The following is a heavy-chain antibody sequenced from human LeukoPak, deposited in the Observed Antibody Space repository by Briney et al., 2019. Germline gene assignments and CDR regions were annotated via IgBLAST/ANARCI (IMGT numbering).Heavy chain of an antibody. Sequence: GASEKVSCKPSGYMFTGYYIHWVRHAPGQGLERMGWINPDSGGTKYAQKFQGRVTLTRDTSISTAYMELSRLRYDDTAVYYCATLYGDYVRSDYWGQGTLVTVSS. V-gene: IGHV1-2*02. CDR2: INPDSGGT. CDR3: ATLYGDYVRSDY. J-gene: IGHJ4*02. D-gene: IGHD4-17*01. CDR1: GYMFTGYY.